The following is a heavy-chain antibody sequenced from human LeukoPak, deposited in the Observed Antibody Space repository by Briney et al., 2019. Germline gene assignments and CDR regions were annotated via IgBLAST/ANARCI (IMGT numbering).Heavy chain of an antibody. CDR1: GFTFSSYE. V-gene: IGHV3-21*01. J-gene: IGHJ5*02. CDR2: ISSSSSYI. CDR3: ASAMIRGVNWFDP. Sequence: GGSLRLSCAASGFTFSSYEMNWVRQAPGKGLEWVSSISSSSSYIYYADSVKGRFTISRDNAKNSLYLQMNSLRAEDTAVYYCASAMIRGVNWFDPWGQGTLVTVSS. D-gene: IGHD3-10*01.